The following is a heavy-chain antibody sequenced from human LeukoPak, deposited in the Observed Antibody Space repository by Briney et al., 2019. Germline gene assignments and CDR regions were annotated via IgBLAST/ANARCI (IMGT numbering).Heavy chain of an antibody. Sequence: VASVKVSCKASGYTFTSYGISWVRQAPGQGLEWMGWISAYNGNTNYAQKLQGRVTMTTDTSTSTAYMELRSLRSEDTAVYYCARFSYGSGSYLPDYWGQGTLVTVSS. CDR2: ISAYNGNT. CDR1: GYTFTSYG. V-gene: IGHV1-18*01. J-gene: IGHJ4*02. D-gene: IGHD3-10*01. CDR3: ARFSYGSGSYLPDY.